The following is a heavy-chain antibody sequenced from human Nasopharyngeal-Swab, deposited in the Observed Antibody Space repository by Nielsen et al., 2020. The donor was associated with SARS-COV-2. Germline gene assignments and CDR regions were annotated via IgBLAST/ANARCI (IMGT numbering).Heavy chain of an antibody. V-gene: IGHV4-39*01. D-gene: IGHD6-13*01. CDR3: VRSSSWYYFDY. J-gene: IGHJ4*02. CDR2: IYYNGNT. Sequence: PGKGLEWIGNIYYNGNTYQNPSLKSRLTISVDKSKNQFSLQLSSMTAADTAVYYCVRSSSWYYFDYWAQGTQVTVSS.